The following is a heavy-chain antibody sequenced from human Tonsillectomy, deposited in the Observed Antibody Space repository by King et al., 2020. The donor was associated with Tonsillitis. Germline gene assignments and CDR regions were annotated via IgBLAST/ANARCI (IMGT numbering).Heavy chain of an antibody. Sequence: QLQESGPGLVKPSGTLSLTCAVSGGSISSSNWWSWVRQPPGKGLEWIGEIYHTGRTNYKPSLKSRVAISVDNSNNQFSLVLTSVTAADTAGYYCERSTNDYDSSGYSWAFDMWGQGTMVTVSS. CDR3: ERSTNDYDSSGYSWAFDM. CDR2: IYHTGRT. V-gene: IGHV4-4*02. D-gene: IGHD3-22*01. J-gene: IGHJ3*02. CDR1: GGSISSSNW.